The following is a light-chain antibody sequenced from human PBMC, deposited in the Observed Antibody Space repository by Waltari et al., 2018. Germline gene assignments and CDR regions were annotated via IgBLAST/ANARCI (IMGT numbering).Light chain of an antibody. CDR3: SSYTSSSAPFV. V-gene: IGLV2-14*01. Sequence: QSALTQPASVSGSPGQSITISCTGTYSDIGDNAYVSWYQKHPDKVPKLIIFEGSNRPAEVSNRFSGFKSGNTASLTSSGLQPEDEADYYCSSYTSSSAPFVFGSGTKVIVL. CDR1: YSDIGDNAY. J-gene: IGLJ1*01. CDR2: EGS.